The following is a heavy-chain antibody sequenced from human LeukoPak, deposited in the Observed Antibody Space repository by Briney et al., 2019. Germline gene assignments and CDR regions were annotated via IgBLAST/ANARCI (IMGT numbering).Heavy chain of an antibody. CDR1: GFTFRSYS. CDR3: ARDQVTGAFDI. D-gene: IGHD1-1*01. CDR2: ISSSGGSM. V-gene: IGHV3-21*04. Sequence: PGGSLRLSCKASGFTFRSYSLNWVRQAPGKGPEWVSSISSSGGSMYYRDSVKDRFTISRDNAKNSLYLQLNSLRDEDTAVYFRARDQVTGAFDIWGQGTMVIVSS. J-gene: IGHJ3*02.